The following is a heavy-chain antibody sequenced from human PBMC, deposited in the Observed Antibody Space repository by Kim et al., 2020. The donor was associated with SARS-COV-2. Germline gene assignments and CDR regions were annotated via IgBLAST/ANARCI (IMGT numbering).Heavy chain of an antibody. J-gene: IGHJ4*02. CDR2: ISSSSSTI. CDR3: ARDNDRVLLWFGELLYFDY. V-gene: IGHV3-48*02. Sequence: GGSLRLSCAASGFTFSSYSMNWVRQAPGKGLEWVSYISSSSSTIYYADSVKGRFTISRDNAKNSLYLQMNSLRDEDTAVYYCARDNDRVLLWFGELLYFDYWGQGTLVTVSS. D-gene: IGHD3-10*01. CDR1: GFTFSSYS.